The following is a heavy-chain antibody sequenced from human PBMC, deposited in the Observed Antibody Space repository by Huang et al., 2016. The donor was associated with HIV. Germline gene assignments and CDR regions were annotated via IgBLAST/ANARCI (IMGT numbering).Heavy chain of an antibody. Sequence: QVQLVQSGAEVKKPGASVKVSCTASGYSFTNYDINWVRQAAGQGLEWMGWINTDSAKTAYAQKFQGRVTMTRNTRTGTAYMELRSLRSDDTAVYYCARLTSGWYQDYWGQGTLVTVSS. D-gene: IGHD6-19*01. CDR3: ARLTSGWYQDY. CDR2: INTDSAKT. V-gene: IGHV1-8*01. J-gene: IGHJ4*02. CDR1: GYSFTNYD.